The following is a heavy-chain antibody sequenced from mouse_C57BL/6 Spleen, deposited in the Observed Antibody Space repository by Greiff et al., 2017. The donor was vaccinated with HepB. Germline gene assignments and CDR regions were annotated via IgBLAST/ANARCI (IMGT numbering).Heavy chain of an antibody. D-gene: IGHD1-1*01. Sequence: EVQLQQSGPELVKPGASVKIPCKASGYTFTDYNMDWVKQSHGKSLEWIGDINPNNGGTIYNQKFKGKATLTVDKSSSTAYMELRSLTSEDTAVYYCARPHYYGSSYYFDYWGQGTTLTVSS. CDR3: ARPHYYGSSYYFDY. J-gene: IGHJ2*01. CDR1: GYTFTDYN. CDR2: INPNNGGT. V-gene: IGHV1-18*01.